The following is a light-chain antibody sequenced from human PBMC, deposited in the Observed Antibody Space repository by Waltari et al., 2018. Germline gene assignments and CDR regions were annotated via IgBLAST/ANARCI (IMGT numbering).Light chain of an antibody. CDR3: HQSRSFPVT. CDR1: QSVGST. J-gene: IGKJ4*01. Sequence: EIVLTQSPDFLSVTPNQKVTITCRASQSVGSTLHWYQQKAHQSPKLLIKYASHSMPGVPSRFSGSGSGTDFTLTISSLEVEDAAAYYCHQSRSFPVTLGGGTEVEI. CDR2: YAS. V-gene: IGKV6D-21*02.